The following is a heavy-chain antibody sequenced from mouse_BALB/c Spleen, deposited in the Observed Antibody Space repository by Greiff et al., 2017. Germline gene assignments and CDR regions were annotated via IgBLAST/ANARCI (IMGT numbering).Heavy chain of an antibody. D-gene: IGHD1-2*01. CDR3: ASHYYGLYYFDY. V-gene: IGHV5-9-3*01. Sequence: EVQRVESGGGLVQPGGSLKLSCAASGFTFSSYTMSWVRQTPEKRLEWVAYISSGGSYTYYPDSVKGRFTISRDKAKNTLYLQMSSLRSEDTAMYYCASHYYGLYYFDYWGQGTTLTVSS. CDR2: ISSGGSYT. J-gene: IGHJ2*01. CDR1: GFTFSSYT.